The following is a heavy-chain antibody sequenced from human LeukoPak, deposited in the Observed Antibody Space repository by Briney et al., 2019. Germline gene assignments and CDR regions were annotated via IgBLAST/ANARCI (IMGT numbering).Heavy chain of an antibody. J-gene: IGHJ4*02. Sequence: GGSLRLSCAASGFTFSNYGMHWVRQAPGKGLEWMAVIWYDGSSKYNADSVRGRFTISRDNSKNTLYVQMNSLRAEDTAVYYCARSTAVTTGGLDYWGQGTLVTVSS. V-gene: IGHV3-33*03. CDR1: GFTFSNYG. CDR3: ARSTAVTTGGLDY. D-gene: IGHD4-17*01. CDR2: IWYDGSSK.